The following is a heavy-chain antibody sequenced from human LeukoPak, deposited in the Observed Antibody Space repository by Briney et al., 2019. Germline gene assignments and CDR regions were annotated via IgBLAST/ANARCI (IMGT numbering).Heavy chain of an antibody. J-gene: IGHJ6*02. V-gene: IGHV3-30*18. CDR1: GFTFSSYG. CDR3: AKLPAPAGSCSGGSCFGLAGGYGMDV. Sequence: GGSLRLSCAASGFTFSSYGMHWVRQAPGKGLEWVAVISYDGSNKYYADSVKGRFTISRDNSKNTLYLQMNSLRAEDTAVYYCAKLPAPAGSCSGGSCFGLAGGYGMDVWGQGTTVTVSS. D-gene: IGHD2-15*01. CDR2: ISYDGSNK.